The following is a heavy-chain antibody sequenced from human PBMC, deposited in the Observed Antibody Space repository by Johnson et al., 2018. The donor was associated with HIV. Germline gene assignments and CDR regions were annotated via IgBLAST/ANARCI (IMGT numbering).Heavy chain of an antibody. Sequence: VQLVESGGGLVQPGGSLRLSCAVSGFTFSSYWMHWVRQAPGKGLVWVSRINSDGSSTRYADSVKGRFTISRDNAKNTLYLQMNSLRAEDTAVYYCARARKWVASRSGDAFDIWGQGTMVTVSS. CDR2: INSDGSST. J-gene: IGHJ3*02. CDR1: GFTFSSYW. D-gene: IGHD6-6*01. CDR3: ARARKWVASRSGDAFDI. V-gene: IGHV3-74*01.